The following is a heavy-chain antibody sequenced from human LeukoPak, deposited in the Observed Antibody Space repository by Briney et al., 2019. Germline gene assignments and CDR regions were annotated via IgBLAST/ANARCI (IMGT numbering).Heavy chain of an antibody. CDR1: GFTFSSYA. J-gene: IGHJ4*02. Sequence: GGSLRLSCVASGFTFSSYAMSWVRQAPGKGLEWVSAISGSGGSTYYVDSVKGRFTISKDNSKNTLYLQMNSPRAEDTAVYYCAKDSGYTSSWYFGDYWGQGTLVTVSS. CDR2: ISGSGGST. D-gene: IGHD6-13*01. V-gene: IGHV3-23*01. CDR3: AKDSGYTSSWYFGDY.